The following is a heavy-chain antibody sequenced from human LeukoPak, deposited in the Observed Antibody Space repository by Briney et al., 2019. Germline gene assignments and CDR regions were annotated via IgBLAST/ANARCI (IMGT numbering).Heavy chain of an antibody. CDR3: TRPWQRRYYMEV. Sequence: KPSETLSLTCAVYGESFSGYYWTWVRQPPGKGLEWIGDINHSGRTTYNPSLKSRVIISVDTSKNLFSLNLTSVTAADTAVYYCTRPWQRRYYMEVWGKGTTAAVSS. V-gene: IGHV4-34*01. CDR2: INHSGRT. CDR1: GESFSGYY. J-gene: IGHJ6*03.